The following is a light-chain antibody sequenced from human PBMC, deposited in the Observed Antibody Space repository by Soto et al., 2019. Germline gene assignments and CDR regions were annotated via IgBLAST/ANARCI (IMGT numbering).Light chain of an antibody. CDR3: LLSYRGDYV. V-gene: IGLV7-46*01. CDR2: DTA. J-gene: IGLJ1*01. Sequence: VVTXEPSLTVSPGGKVILTCGSTTGPVTTGHYPYWFQQKPGQAPRPLVYDTANIFSWTPVRFSGSLVGGKAALTLSGAQPEDEAEYYCLLSYRGDYVFGPGTKVT. CDR1: TGPVTTGHY.